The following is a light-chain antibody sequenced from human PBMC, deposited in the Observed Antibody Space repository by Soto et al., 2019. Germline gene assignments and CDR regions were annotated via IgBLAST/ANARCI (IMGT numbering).Light chain of an antibody. J-gene: IGLJ1*01. CDR1: STDVGGYNY. CDR2: EVS. CDR3: SSYTSSSTYV. Sequence: QSALTQPASVSGSPGQSITISCTGSSTDVGGYNYVSWYHQHPGKAPKVMIYEVSNRPSGVSNRFSGSKSGNTASLTISGLQAEDEADYYCSSYTSSSTYVFGTGTKVTVL. V-gene: IGLV2-14*01.